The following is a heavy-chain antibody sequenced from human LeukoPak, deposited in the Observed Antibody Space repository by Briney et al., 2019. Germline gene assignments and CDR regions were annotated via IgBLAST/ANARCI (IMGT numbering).Heavy chain of an antibody. J-gene: IGHJ4*02. V-gene: IGHV3-7*01. Sequence: GGPLRLSCAASGFTFSSYWMTWVRQAPGQGLEWVANIKQDGSAKYYVDSVKGRFTISRDNAKNSLYLQMNSLRVEDTAVYYCTRDTGCSGGACYSFYDYWGQGTLVTVSS. CDR2: IKQDGSAK. CDR3: TRDTGCSGGACYSFYDY. CDR1: GFTFSSYW. D-gene: IGHD2-15*01.